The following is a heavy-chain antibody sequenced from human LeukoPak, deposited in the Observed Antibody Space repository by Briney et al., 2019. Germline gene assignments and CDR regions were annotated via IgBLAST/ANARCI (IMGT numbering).Heavy chain of an antibody. CDR3: ARGGYYGSGNDFRFDP. V-gene: IGHV4-59*01. CDR1: GGYISSYY. Sequence: PSETLSLTCTVSGGYISSYYWSWIRQPPGEGLEWIGYVYYTGSTNYNPSLKSRVTISVETSKNQFSLKLKSVTAADTAVYYCARGGYYGSGNDFRFDPWGQGTLVTVSS. CDR2: VYYTGST. D-gene: IGHD3-10*01. J-gene: IGHJ5*02.